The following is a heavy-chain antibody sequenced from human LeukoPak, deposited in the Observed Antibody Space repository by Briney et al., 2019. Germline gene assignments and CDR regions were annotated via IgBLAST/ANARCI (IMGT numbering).Heavy chain of an antibody. Sequence: GGSLRLSCAASGFTFSSYSMNWVRQAPGKGLEWVSYISSSGSTIYYADSVKGRFTISRDNARNSLYLQMNSLRAEDTAVYYCARGDTAPVDYWGQGTLVTVSS. D-gene: IGHD5-18*01. CDR3: ARGDTAPVDY. CDR1: GFTFSSYS. CDR2: ISSSGSTI. V-gene: IGHV3-48*04. J-gene: IGHJ4*02.